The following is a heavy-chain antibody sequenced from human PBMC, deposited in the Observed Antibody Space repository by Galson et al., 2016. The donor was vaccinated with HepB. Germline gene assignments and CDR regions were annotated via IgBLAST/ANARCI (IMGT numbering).Heavy chain of an antibody. CDR2: VNSDGSGT. CDR1: GFTFSSYW. V-gene: IGHV3-74*01. Sequence: SLRLSCAASGFTFSSYWMHWVRQAPGKGLVWVSRVNSDGSGTGYADSVKGRFTISRDNAKNMLFLQMNSLKVEDTAVYYCARSYVPGSDRKNYYMDVWGRGTPVTVPS. J-gene: IGHJ6*03. CDR3: ARSYVPGSDRKNYYMDV. D-gene: IGHD3-16*01.